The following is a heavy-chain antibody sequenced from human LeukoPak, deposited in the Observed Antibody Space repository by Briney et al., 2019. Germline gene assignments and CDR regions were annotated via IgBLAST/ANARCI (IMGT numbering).Heavy chain of an antibody. D-gene: IGHD6-19*01. CDR2: ISYDGSNK. CDR1: GFTFSYYA. J-gene: IGHJ4*02. Sequence: GGSLRLSCAASGFTFSYYAMHWVRQAPGKGLEWVAVISYDGSNKYYADSVKGRFTISRDNSKNTLYLQMNSLRGEDTTVYYCARDRKGGSGWTLFDYWGQGTLVTVSS. CDR3: ARDRKGGSGWTLFDY. V-gene: IGHV3-30-3*01.